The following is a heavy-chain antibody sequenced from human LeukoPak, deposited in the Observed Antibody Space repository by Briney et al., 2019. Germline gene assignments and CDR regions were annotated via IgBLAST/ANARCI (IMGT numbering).Heavy chain of an antibody. J-gene: IGHJ4*02. Sequence: RGGCLTPSCAPSGSSFSTYGIGWVRQPRGKGREWVVSISGSGGSTYYADSVKGRFTISRNNSKNTLYLQMNSLRAEDTAVYYCAKGAVIGFRPPKVYGHWGQGTLVTVSS. CDR2: ISGSGGST. CDR3: AKGAVIGFRPPKVYGH. CDR1: GSSFSTYG. V-gene: IGHV3-23*01. D-gene: IGHD2-8*01.